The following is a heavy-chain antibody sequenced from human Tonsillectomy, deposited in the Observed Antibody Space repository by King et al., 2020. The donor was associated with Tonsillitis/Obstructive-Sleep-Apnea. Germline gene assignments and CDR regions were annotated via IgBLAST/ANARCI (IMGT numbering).Heavy chain of an antibody. V-gene: IGHV3-48*02. CDR3: ARDREVVVVAARGFDP. Sequence: DVQLVESGGGLVQPGGSLRLSCAASRFTFSSSSMNWVRQAPGKGLEWVSYISSSSSTIYYADSVKGRFTISRDNAKDSLYLQMNSLRDEDTAVYYCARDREVVVVAARGFDPWGQGTLVTVSS. CDR2: ISSSSSTI. J-gene: IGHJ5*02. CDR1: RFTFSSSS. D-gene: IGHD2-15*01.